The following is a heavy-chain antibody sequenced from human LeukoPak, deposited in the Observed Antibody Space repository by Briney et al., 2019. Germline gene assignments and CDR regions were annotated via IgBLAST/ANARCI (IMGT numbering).Heavy chain of an antibody. V-gene: IGHV3-48*03. CDR3: TKVRFGVTARYYFDY. D-gene: IGHD3-10*01. CDR1: GFSFSSYE. Sequence: GGSLRLSCAASGFSFSSYEMNWVRQAPGKGLEWVSYISSSGSTIYYADSVKGRFTISRDNAKNSVSLQMNSLRAEDTAVNYCTKVRFGVTARYYFDYWGQGTLVTVSS. CDR2: ISSSGSTI. J-gene: IGHJ4*02.